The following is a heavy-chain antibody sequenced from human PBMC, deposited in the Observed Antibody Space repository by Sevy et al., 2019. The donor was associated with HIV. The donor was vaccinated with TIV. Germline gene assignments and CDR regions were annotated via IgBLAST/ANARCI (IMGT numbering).Heavy chain of an antibody. V-gene: IGHV3-30-3*01. J-gene: IGHJ3*02. CDR2: ISYDGSNK. CDR1: GFTCSSYA. CDR3: ARDSYYYGSGGRDAFDI. Sequence: GGSLRLSCAASGFTCSSYAMHWVRQAPGKGLEWVAVISYDGSNKYYADSVKDRFTISRENSTNTLYLQMNSLRAKDTAVYYCARDSYYYGSGGRDAFDIWGQGTMVTVSS. D-gene: IGHD3-10*01.